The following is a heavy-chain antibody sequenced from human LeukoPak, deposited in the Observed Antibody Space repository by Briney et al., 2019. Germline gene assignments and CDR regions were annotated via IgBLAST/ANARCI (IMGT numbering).Heavy chain of an antibody. Sequence: GASVKVSCKASGYTFTSYDINWVRQATGQGLEWMGWMNPNSGNTGYAQKFQGRVTMTRNTSISTAYMELSSLRSEDTAVYYCARGRKYDYVWGSYRLYDYWGQGTLVTVSS. V-gene: IGHV1-8*01. CDR3: ARGRKYDYVWGSYRLYDY. J-gene: IGHJ4*02. CDR1: GYTFTSYD. CDR2: MNPNSGNT. D-gene: IGHD3-16*02.